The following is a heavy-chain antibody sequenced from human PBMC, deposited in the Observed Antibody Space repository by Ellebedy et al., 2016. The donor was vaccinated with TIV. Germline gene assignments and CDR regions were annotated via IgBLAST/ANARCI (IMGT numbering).Heavy chain of an antibody. CDR3: ASERSGYDFDY. CDR2: LWYDGSRE. Sequence: GESLKISCAASGFTFSNYGMQWVRQAPGKGLEWVAVLWYDGSREYYADSVKGRFTVSRDNSKNTLFLQMNSLRTEDTAVYYCASERSGYDFDYWGQGTLVTVSA. J-gene: IGHJ4*02. D-gene: IGHD5-12*01. CDR1: GFTFSNYG. V-gene: IGHV3-33*01.